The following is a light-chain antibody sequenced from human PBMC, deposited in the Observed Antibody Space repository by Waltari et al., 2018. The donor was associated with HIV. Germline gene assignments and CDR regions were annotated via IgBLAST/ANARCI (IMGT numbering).Light chain of an antibody. J-gene: IGLJ1*01. CDR2: GNN. CDR3: AAWDDSLNGQGV. V-gene: IGLV1-44*01. CDR1: NSNIGSNT. Sequence: QSVLTQPPSASGTPGQRVTISCSGSNSNIGSNTVNWYQQVPGMAPKLVIYGNNQRPPGVSDRFSGAKSGTSASLAISGLQSEDDADYYCAAWDDSLNGQGVFGTGTRVTVL.